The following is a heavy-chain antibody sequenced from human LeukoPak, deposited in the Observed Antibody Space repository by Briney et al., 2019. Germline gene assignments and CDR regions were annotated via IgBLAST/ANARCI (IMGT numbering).Heavy chain of an antibody. V-gene: IGHV3-7*01. J-gene: IGHJ4*02. CDR2: IKQDGSEK. Sequence: GGSLRLSCAASGFTFSSYWVSWARQAPGKGLEWVANIKQDGSEKYYVDSVKGRFTISRDNAKNSLYLQMNSLRAEDTAVYYCARAREAGNFDYWGQGTLVTVSS. CDR3: ARAREAGNFDY. CDR1: GFTFSSYW. D-gene: IGHD6-19*01.